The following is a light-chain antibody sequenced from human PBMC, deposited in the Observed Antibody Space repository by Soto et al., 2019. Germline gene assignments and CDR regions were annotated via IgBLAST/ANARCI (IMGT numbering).Light chain of an antibody. CDR3: LQDYNYPLT. CDR1: QTISTW. J-gene: IGKJ4*01. V-gene: IGKV1-6*01. Sequence: GDRVTITCRASQTISTWMAWYHQKPGKAPKLLIYAASSLQSGVPSRFSGSGSGTDFTLTISSLQPEDFATYYCLQDYNYPLTFGGGTKVDIK. CDR2: AAS.